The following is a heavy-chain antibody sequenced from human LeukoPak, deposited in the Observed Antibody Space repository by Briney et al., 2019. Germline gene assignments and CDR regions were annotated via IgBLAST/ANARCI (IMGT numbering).Heavy chain of an antibody. CDR2: IYIGGFT. CDR3: ARDLYSGSYQFDY. Sequence: GGSLRLSCAASGFSVSSNYMNWVRQAPGNGLDWVSVIYIGGFTYYAESVKGRFTISRDISKNTVFLQMNSLRPEDTAVYYCARDLYSGSYQFDYWGQGTLVTVSS. J-gene: IGHJ4*02. D-gene: IGHD1-26*01. V-gene: IGHV3-53*01. CDR1: GFSVSSNY.